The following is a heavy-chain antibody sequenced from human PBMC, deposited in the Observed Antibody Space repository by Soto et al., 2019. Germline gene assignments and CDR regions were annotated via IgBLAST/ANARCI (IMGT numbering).Heavy chain of an antibody. CDR2: IYYSGST. V-gene: IGHV4-39*01. CDR3: ARQASIFGVVIIGLEAYYYYMDV. D-gene: IGHD3-3*01. CDR1: GGSISSSIYY. Sequence: SETLSLTCTVSGGSISSSIYYWVWIRQPPRKGLEWIGSIYYSGSTYYNPSLKSRVTISVDTSKNQFSLKLSSVTAAVTAVYYCARQASIFGVVIIGLEAYYYYMDVWGKGTTVTVSS. J-gene: IGHJ6*03.